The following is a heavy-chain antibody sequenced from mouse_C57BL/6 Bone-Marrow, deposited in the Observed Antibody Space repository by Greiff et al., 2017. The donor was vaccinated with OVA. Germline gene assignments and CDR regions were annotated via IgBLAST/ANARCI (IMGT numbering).Heavy chain of an antibody. D-gene: IGHD1-1*01. V-gene: IGHV1-72*01. CDR1: GFNIKNTY. CDR2: IDPNSGGT. J-gene: IGHJ2*01. Sequence: VKLMESVAELVRPGASVKLSCTASGFNIKNTYMHWVKQRPEQGLEWIGRIDPNSGGTKYNEKFKSKATLTVDKPSSTAYMQLSSLTSEDSAVYYCARYYYGSYYFDYWGQGTTLTVSS. CDR3: ARYYYGSYYFDY.